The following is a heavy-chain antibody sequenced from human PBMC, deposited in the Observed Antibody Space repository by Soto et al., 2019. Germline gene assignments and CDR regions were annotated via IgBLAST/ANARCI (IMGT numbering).Heavy chain of an antibody. CDR1: GFTFSDYY. CDR3: ARQKAWTGEWLSLYAPGMDV. D-gene: IGHD3-22*01. V-gene: IGHV3-11*01. Sequence: QVQLVESGGGLVKPGGSLRLSCAASGFTFSDYYMSWIRQAPGKGLEWVSYISSSGSIIYYADSVKGQFTISRDNAKNSLYLQMNSLRAEDTAVYYCARQKAWTGEWLSLYAPGMDVWGQGTTVTVSS. J-gene: IGHJ6*02. CDR2: ISSSGSII.